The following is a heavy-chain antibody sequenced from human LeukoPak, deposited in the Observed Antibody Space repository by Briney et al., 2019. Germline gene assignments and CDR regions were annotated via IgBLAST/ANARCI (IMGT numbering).Heavy chain of an antibody. V-gene: IGHV1-2*02. J-gene: IGHJ4*02. CDR3: GRRRIDCSDTGCYVDY. CDR1: GYSFTGYY. D-gene: IGHD2-15*01. Sequence: GASVKVSCKASGYSFTGYYIHWMRQAPGQGLEWMGWMNPNRGDTSYAQKFQGRVTVTRDTPINTAYMELSGLTSDDTAVYYCGRRRIDCSDTGCYVDYWGQGTLVTVSS. CDR2: MNPNRGDT.